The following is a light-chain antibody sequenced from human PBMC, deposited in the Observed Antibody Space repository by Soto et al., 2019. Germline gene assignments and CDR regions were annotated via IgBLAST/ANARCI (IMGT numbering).Light chain of an antibody. CDR2: KSN. CDR1: SSNIGNFY. Sequence: QSVLTQPPSASGTPGQRVTISCSGSSSNIGNFYVYWYQQLPGTAPKLLIYKSNQRPLGVPDRFSGSKSGTSASLAISALRSEDEADYYCAAWDDSLSGPGVFGGGTQLTVL. V-gene: IGLV1-47*01. CDR3: AAWDDSLSGPGV. J-gene: IGLJ7*01.